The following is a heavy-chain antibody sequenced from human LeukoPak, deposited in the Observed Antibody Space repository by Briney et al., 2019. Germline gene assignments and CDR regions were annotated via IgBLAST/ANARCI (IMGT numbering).Heavy chain of an antibody. Sequence: PGGSLRLSCAASGFTFSSYSMNWVRQAPGKGLEWVSSISSSSSYIYYADSVKGRFTISRDNAKNSLYLQMNSLRAEDTAVYYCARDLTIFGVVILRGYWGQGTLVTVSS. D-gene: IGHD3-3*01. CDR2: ISSSSSYI. CDR3: ARDLTIFGVVILRGY. V-gene: IGHV3-21*01. CDR1: GFTFSSYS. J-gene: IGHJ4*02.